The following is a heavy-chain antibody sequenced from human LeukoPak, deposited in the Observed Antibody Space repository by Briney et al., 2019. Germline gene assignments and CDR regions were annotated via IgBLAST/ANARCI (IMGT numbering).Heavy chain of an antibody. J-gene: IGHJ6*03. D-gene: IGHD6-13*01. Sequence: PSETLSLTCTVSGGSISSYYWSWIRQPAGKGLEWIGRIYTSGSTNYNPSLKSRVTMSVDTSKNQFSLKLSSVTAADTAVYYCAREEGIAAAGTYYYYMDVWGKGTTVTVSS. CDR3: AREEGIAAAGTYYYYMDV. CDR2: IYTSGST. CDR1: GGSISSYY. V-gene: IGHV4-4*07.